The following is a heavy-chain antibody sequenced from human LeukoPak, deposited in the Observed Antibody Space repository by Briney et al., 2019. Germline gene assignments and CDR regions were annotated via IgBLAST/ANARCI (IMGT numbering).Heavy chain of an antibody. V-gene: IGHV3-23*01. J-gene: IGHJ4*02. CDR3: ARGVGATFDY. Sequence: PGGSLRLSCVGSGFIFKLFAVGWVRQAPGKGLEWVSVISGTNDDTDYADSVKGRFTISRDNSKNTLYLQMNSLRAEDTAVYYCARGVGATFDYWGQGTLVTVSS. CDR2: ISGTNDDT. CDR1: GFIFKLFA. D-gene: IGHD1-26*01.